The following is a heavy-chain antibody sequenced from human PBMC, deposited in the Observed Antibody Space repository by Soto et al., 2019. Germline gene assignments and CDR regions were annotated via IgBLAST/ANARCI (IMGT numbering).Heavy chain of an antibody. D-gene: IGHD3-3*02. Sequence: SETLSLTCTVSGGSISTYYWTWIRQPPGKGLEWIGYVHYSGTTNYNPSLKSRVTMSVDTSKNQFSLKLRSVTAADTAVYYCARGKSIGPWGQGTLVTVSS. V-gene: IGHV4-59*01. J-gene: IGHJ5*02. CDR3: ARGKSIGP. CDR2: VHYSGTT. CDR1: GGSISTYY.